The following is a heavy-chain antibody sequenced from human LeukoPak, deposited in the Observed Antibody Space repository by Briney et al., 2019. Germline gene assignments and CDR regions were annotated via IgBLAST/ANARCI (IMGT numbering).Heavy chain of an antibody. CDR1: GGSISSGGYS. Sequence: SETLSLTCAVSGGSISSGGYSWSWIRQPPGKGLEWIGYIYYSGSTYYNPSLKSRVTISVDTSKNQFSLKLSSVTAADTAVYYCARVRDYDFWSGSPAFDIWGQGTMVTVSS. CDR2: IYYSGST. J-gene: IGHJ3*02. D-gene: IGHD3-3*01. CDR3: ARVRDYDFWSGSPAFDI. V-gene: IGHV4-30-4*07.